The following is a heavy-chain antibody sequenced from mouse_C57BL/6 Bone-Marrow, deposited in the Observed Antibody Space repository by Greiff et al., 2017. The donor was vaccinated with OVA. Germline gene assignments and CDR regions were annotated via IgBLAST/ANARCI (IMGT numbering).Heavy chain of an antibody. Sequence: EVKLVESGGGLVQPGGSLKLSCAASGFTFSDYGMHWVRQAPEKGLEWVAYISSGSSTIYYADTVKGRFTISRDNAKNTLFLQMTSLRSEDTAMYYCARGYGKRYFDVWGTGTTVTVSS. J-gene: IGHJ1*03. CDR3: ARGYGKRYFDV. D-gene: IGHD2-10*02. CDR2: ISSGSSTI. CDR1: GFTFSDYG. V-gene: IGHV5-17*01.